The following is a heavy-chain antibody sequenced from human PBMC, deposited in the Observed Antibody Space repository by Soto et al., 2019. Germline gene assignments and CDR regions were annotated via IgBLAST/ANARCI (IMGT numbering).Heavy chain of an antibody. CDR3: ARGEQWLVPDY. CDR2: IYSGGST. J-gene: IGHJ4*02. Sequence: GGSLRLSCAASGFTVSSNYMSWVRQAPGKGLEWVSVIYSGGSTYYADSVKGRFTISRDNSKNTLYLQMNSLRAEDTAVYYCARGEQWLVPDYWGQGTLVTVSS. CDR1: GFTVSSNY. V-gene: IGHV3-66*01. D-gene: IGHD6-19*01.